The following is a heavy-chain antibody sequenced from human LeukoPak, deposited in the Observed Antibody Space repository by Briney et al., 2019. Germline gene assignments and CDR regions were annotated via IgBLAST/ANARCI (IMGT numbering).Heavy chain of an antibody. CDR3: ARGDGSGSYDAFDT. Sequence: SETLSLTCTVSGGSISSSSYYWGWIRQPPGKGLEWIGSIYYSGSTYYNPSLKSRVTISVDTSKNQFSLKLSSVTAADTAVYYCARGDGSGSYDAFDTWGQGTMVTVSS. CDR2: IYYSGST. D-gene: IGHD3-10*01. V-gene: IGHV4-39*07. J-gene: IGHJ3*02. CDR1: GGSISSSSYY.